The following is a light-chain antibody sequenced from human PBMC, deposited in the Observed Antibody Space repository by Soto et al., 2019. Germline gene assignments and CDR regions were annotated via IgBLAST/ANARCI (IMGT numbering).Light chain of an antibody. V-gene: IGKV1-9*01. CDR3: QRHDSYPLT. Sequence: DIQLTQSPSFLSASVGDRVTITCRASQGINNYLAWYQQQPGKAPKLLIYAASTLPSGVPSRFSGSRSGTEFTLTITTLQPEDFATYYCQRHDSYPLTFGGGTKVEIK. CDR2: AAS. J-gene: IGKJ4*01. CDR1: QGINNY.